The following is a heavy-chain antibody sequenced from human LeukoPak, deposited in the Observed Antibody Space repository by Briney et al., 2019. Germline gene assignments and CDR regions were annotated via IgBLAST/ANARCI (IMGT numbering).Heavy chain of an antibody. J-gene: IGHJ6*03. D-gene: IGHD6-13*01. V-gene: IGHV4-39*07. CDR3: ARKRGTRIAAAGTVYYYYYMDV. CDR2: IYYTGPT. Sequence: SETLSLTCTVSGVSISTSRYYWGWIRQPPGKGLEWIGNIYYTGPTYYNASLESRVTISLDTSKNQFSLKLSSVTAADTAVYYCARKRGTRIAAAGTVYYYYYMDVWGKGTTVTISS. CDR1: GVSISTSRYY.